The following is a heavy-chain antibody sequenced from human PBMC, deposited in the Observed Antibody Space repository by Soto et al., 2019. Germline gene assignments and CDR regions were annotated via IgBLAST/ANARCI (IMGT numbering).Heavy chain of an antibody. D-gene: IGHD3-10*01. CDR2: TVATTGST. CDR1: GYTFSTYG. V-gene: IGHV1-18*01. J-gene: IGHJ4*02. CDR3: ARVAGYGSGSRHFDS. Sequence: QVQLVQSGAEVTEPGASVKLSCKTSGYTFSTYGLTWVRQAPGQGLEWMGWTVATTGSTIYAQDFQGRVTVTTDRHTNTGYPELKSLTSDDTALYYSARVAGYGSGSRHFDSWGQGTLVTVSS.